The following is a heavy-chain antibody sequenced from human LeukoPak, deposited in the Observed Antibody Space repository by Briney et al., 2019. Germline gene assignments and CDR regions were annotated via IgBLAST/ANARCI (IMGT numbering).Heavy chain of an antibody. Sequence: GGSLRLSCADSGCTVITNDLTWVRQAPGKGLEWVSVLYSDGNTKYADSVQGRFTISRDNSKNTLYLEMNSLSPDDTAVYYCARGVEPLTATTVAYWGQGTLVTVSS. CDR1: GCTVITND. CDR3: ARGVEPLTATTVAY. V-gene: IGHV3-53*01. J-gene: IGHJ4*02. CDR2: LYSDGNT. D-gene: IGHD4-23*01.